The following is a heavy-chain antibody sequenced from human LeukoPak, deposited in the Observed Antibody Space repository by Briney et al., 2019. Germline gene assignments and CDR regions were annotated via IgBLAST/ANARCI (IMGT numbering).Heavy chain of an antibody. V-gene: IGHV3-23*01. CDR2: MSGSGGRT. CDR3: AKGYSYGYDY. D-gene: IGHD5-18*01. J-gene: IGHJ4*02. Sequence: PGGSLRLSCAASGFTFTSYVMSWVRQAPGKGLEWVSAMSGSGGRTYYADSVKGRFTISRDNSKNTLYLQMNSLRAEDTAIYYCAKGYSYGYDYWGQGTLVTVSS. CDR1: GFTFTSYV.